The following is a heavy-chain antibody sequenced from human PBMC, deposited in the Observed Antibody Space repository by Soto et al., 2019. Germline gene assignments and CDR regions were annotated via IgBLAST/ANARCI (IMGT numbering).Heavy chain of an antibody. J-gene: IGHJ4*02. CDR1: GFTFSSYW. V-gene: IGHV3-7*01. CDR2: IKQDGSEK. Sequence: GSLRLSCAASGFTFSSYWISWVRQAPGKGLEWVTNIKQDGSEKYYVDSVKGRFTISRDNAKNSLYLQMNSLRAEDTAVYYCAREDLGSTMIVVGSLAYYFDYWGQGT. CDR3: AREDLGSTMIVVGSLAYYFDY. D-gene: IGHD3-22*01.